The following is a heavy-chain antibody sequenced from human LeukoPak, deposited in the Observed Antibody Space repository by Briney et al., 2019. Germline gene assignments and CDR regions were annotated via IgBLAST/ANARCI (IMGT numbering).Heavy chain of an antibody. J-gene: IGHJ4*02. D-gene: IGHD5-24*01. CDR2: ISPNSGDT. Sequence: ASLKVSCKASGYTFIDYYMHWVRQAPGQGLEWIGWISPNSGDTNYAQKFQGRVSMTRDTSISTAYMDLSDLRSDDTAVYYCARGRNIEMTTMSGGSDYWGQGTLVTVSS. CDR1: GYTFIDYY. CDR3: ARGRNIEMTTMSGGSDY. V-gene: IGHV1-2*02.